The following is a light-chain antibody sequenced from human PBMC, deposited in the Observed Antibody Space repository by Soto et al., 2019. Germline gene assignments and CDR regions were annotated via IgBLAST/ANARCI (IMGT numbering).Light chain of an antibody. CDR1: QGISSY. J-gene: IGKJ2*01. CDR3: QHLNTYPRT. CDR2: GAS. V-gene: IGKV1-9*01. Sequence: DIQLTQSPSFLSASVGDRLTITCRASQGISSYLAWYQQPPGKAPKLLIYGASTLQRGVSSRFSGSGSGTEFTLTISSLQPEDFATYYCQHLNTYPRTFGQGTKLEVK.